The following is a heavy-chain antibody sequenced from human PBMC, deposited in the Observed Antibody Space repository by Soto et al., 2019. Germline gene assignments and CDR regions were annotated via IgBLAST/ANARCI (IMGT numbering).Heavy chain of an antibody. Sequence: EVQLVESGGGLVQPGGSLGLSCEAPGFPFISYSRNWFGQAPGKGLEWVSYIISSSSTIYYADSVKGRFTISRDNAKNSLYLQMNSLRDEDTAVYYCARESAALNWFDPWGQGTQVTVSS. J-gene: IGHJ5*02. CDR1: GFPFISYS. D-gene: IGHD2-2*01. V-gene: IGHV3-48*02. CDR2: IISSSSTI. CDR3: ARESAALNWFDP.